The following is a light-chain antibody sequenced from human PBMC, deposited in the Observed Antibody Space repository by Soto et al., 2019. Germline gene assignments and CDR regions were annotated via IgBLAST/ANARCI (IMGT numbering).Light chain of an antibody. J-gene: IGLJ2*01. CDR1: SSDIGGYND. CDR2: DVI. Sequence: QSALTQPRSVSGSPGQSVTISCTGTSSDIGGYNDVSWYQQHPGKAPKLVIYDVIKRPSGVPDRFSGSKSGNTASLTISGLQAEDEADYYCCSYAGSYTVLFGGGTKLTVL. V-gene: IGLV2-11*01. CDR3: CSYAGSYTVL.